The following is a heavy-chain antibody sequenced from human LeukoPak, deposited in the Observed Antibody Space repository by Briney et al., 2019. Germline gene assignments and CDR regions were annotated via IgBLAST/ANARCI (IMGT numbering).Heavy chain of an antibody. Sequence: GGSLRLSCAASGFTFSSYSMNWVRQAPGKGLEWVSYISSSSSTIYYADSVRGRFTISRDNSKSTLSLQMNSLRAEDTAIYYCATYRQVLLPFESWGQGTLVTVSS. D-gene: IGHD2-8*02. CDR1: GFTFSSYS. J-gene: IGHJ4*02. CDR2: ISSSSSTI. CDR3: ATYRQVLLPFES. V-gene: IGHV3-48*01.